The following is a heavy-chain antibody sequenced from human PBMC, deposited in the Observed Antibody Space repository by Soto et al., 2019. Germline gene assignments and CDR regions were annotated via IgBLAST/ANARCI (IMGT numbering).Heavy chain of an antibody. J-gene: IGHJ4*02. CDR1: GYTLTELS. Sequence: ASVKVSCKVSGYTLTELSMHWVRQAPGKGLEWMGGFDPEDGETIYAQKFQGRVTMTEDTSTDTAYMELSSLRSEDTAVYYCATGPMPHGGFDYWGQGTPVTVSS. V-gene: IGHV1-24*01. CDR2: FDPEDGET. D-gene: IGHD3-16*01. CDR3: ATGPMPHGGFDY.